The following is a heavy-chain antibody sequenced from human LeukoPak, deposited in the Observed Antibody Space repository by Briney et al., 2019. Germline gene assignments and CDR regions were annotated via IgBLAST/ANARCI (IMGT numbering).Heavy chain of an antibody. J-gene: IGHJ6*02. CDR2: IYYSGST. V-gene: IGHV4-61*01. CDR1: GGSVSSSSYY. Sequence: SETLSLTCTVSGGSVSSSSYYWSWIRQPPGKGLEWIGYIYYSGSTNYNPSLKSRVTISVDTSKNQFSLKLSSVTAADTAVYYCARDNWNYGSSMDVWGQGTTVTVSS. D-gene: IGHD1-7*01. CDR3: ARDNWNYGSSMDV.